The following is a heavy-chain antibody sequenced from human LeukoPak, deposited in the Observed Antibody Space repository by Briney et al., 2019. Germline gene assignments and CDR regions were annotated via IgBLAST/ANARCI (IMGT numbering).Heavy chain of an antibody. Sequence: PSETLSLTCAVYGGSFSGYYWSWIRQPPGKGLNWIGEINHSGSTNYNPSLKSRVTISVDTSKNQFSLKLSSVTAADTAVYYCARGQQLGSYNWFDPWGQGTLVTVSS. J-gene: IGHJ5*02. CDR1: GGSFSGYY. CDR2: INHSGST. D-gene: IGHD1-1*01. V-gene: IGHV4-34*01. CDR3: ARGQQLGSYNWFDP.